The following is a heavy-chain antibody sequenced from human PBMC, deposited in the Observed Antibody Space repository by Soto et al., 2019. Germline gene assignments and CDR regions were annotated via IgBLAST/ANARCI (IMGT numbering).Heavy chain of an antibody. Sequence: GASVKVSCKASGYTFTSYAMHWVRQAPGQRLEWMGWINAGNGNTKYSQKFQGRVTITRDTSASTAYMELSSLRSEDTAVYYCARDRLPFRGSSSSGDGPWFDPWGQGTLVTVSS. CDR3: ARDRLPFRGSSSSGDGPWFDP. V-gene: IGHV1-3*01. CDR2: INAGNGNT. CDR1: GYTFTSYA. J-gene: IGHJ5*02. D-gene: IGHD6-6*01.